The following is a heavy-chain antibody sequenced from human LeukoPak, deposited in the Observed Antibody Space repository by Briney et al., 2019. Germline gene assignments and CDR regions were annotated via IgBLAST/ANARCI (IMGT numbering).Heavy chain of an antibody. CDR1: GYTFTGYY. J-gene: IGHJ4*02. CDR3: SRVLCFGIYYFDY. V-gene: IGHV1-2*02. D-gene: IGHD3-10*01. Sequence: ASVKVSCKASGYTFTGYYIHWVRQAPGQGLEWMGWIKPSSGGTNYAQKLQGRVTMTTDTSTSTAYMDLRRLGDEATAVYYCSRVLCFGIYYFDYWGQGTLVTVSS. CDR2: IKPSSGGT.